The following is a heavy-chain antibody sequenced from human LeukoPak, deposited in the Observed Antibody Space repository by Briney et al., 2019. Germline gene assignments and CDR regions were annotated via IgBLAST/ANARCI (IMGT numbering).Heavy chain of an antibody. J-gene: IGHJ4*02. CDR2: IRYDGGDK. CDR3: ADALGYCSGNDCSFDY. D-gene: IGHD2-15*01. CDR1: GFTFSNYG. V-gene: IGHV3-30*02. Sequence: GGSLRLSCAASGFTFSNYGMHWVRQAPGKGLEWVAFIRYDGGDKYYADSVKGRFTISRDNSKNTLYLQMNSLRPEDTAVYYCADALGYCSGNDCSFDYWGQGTLVTVSS.